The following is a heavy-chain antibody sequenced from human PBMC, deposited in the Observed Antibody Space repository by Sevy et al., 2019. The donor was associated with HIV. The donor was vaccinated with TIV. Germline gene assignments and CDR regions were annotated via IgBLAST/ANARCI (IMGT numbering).Heavy chain of an antibody. CDR2: IYYSGST. CDR1: GGSISSSTYY. V-gene: IGHV4-39*01. J-gene: IGHJ4*02. CDR3: ARRTYSRTTFDY. Sequence: SETLSLTCTVSGGSISSSTYYWAWIRQPPGKGLEWIGSIYYSGSTYYNPSLKSRVTISVDTSKNQFSLRLSSVTAADTAVYYCARRTYSRTTFDYWGQGTLVTASS. D-gene: IGHD6-13*01.